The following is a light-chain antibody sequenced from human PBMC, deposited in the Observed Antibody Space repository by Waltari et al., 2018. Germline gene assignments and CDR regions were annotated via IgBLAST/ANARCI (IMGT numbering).Light chain of an antibody. V-gene: IGKV3-20*01. CDR3: QQFGGSPMYT. J-gene: IGKJ2*01. CDR1: QSVDTTY. Sequence: VVLTQSPGTLSLSPGERVTLSCRASQSVDTTYFAWYQQKPGQSPRLLIYKTSTRATGIPDRFSGSGSGTDFSLNIDMLEPGDSAVYFCQQFGGSPMYTFGQGTKLEI. CDR2: KTS.